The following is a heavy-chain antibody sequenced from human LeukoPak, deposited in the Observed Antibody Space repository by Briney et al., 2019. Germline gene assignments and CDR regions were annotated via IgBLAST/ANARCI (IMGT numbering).Heavy chain of an antibody. Sequence: KPSQTLSLTCTVSGGSISSGGYYWSWIRQHPGKGLEWIGYIYYSGSTNYNPSLKSRVTISVDTSKNQFSLKLSSVTAADTAVYYCARALGVAAAGIPPWPPRPSYYFDYWGQGTLVTVSS. V-gene: IGHV4-31*03. D-gene: IGHD6-13*01. CDR2: IYYSGST. CDR1: GGSISSGGYY. J-gene: IGHJ4*02. CDR3: ARALGVAAAGIPPWPPRPSYYFDY.